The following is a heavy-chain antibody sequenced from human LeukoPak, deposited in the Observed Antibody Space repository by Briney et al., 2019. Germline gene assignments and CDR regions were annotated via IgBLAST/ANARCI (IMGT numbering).Heavy chain of an antibody. CDR2: ISSSSSTI. Sequence: GGSLRLSRAASGFTFSSYSMNWVRQAPGKGLEWVSYISSSSSTIYYADSVKGRFTISRDNAKNSLYLQMNSLRAEDTAVYYCARDVSDYGDYAFDIWGQGTMVTVSS. J-gene: IGHJ3*02. V-gene: IGHV3-48*01. CDR3: ARDVSDYGDYAFDI. CDR1: GFTFSSYS. D-gene: IGHD4-17*01.